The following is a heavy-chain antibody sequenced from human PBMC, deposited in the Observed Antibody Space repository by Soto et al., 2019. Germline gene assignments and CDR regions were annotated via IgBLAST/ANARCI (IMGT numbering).Heavy chain of an antibody. D-gene: IGHD3-22*01. CDR3: ARGWGYDSNDYYYAY. V-gene: IGHV1-69*01. CDR1: GGTFSRHA. CDR2: IIPIFGTA. Sequence: QVQLVQSGAEVRQPGSSVKVSCKASGGTFSRHAISWVRQAPGQGLEWMGGIIPIFGTANHAQKFQGRVTIIEDESTSTVYMELSSLRSEDTAMYYCARGWGYDSNDYYYAYWGQGTLVIVSS. J-gene: IGHJ4*02.